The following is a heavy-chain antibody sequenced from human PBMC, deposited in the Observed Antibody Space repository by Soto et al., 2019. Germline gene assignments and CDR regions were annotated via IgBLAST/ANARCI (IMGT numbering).Heavy chain of an antibody. D-gene: IGHD3-22*01. CDR3: ARVRAPYDSSGYYEWFDP. CDR2: IRYDGSNK. CDR1: GFTFSSYG. V-gene: IGHV3-33*01. J-gene: IGHJ5*02. Sequence: PGGSLRLSCAASGFTFSSYGMHWVRQAPGKGLEWVAVIRYDGSNKYYADSVKGRFTISRDNSKNALYLQMNSLRAEDTAVYYCARVRAPYDSSGYYEWFDPWGQGTLVTVSS.